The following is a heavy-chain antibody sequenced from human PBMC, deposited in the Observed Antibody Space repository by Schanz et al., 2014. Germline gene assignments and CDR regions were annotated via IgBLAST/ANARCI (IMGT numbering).Heavy chain of an antibody. J-gene: IGHJ4*02. D-gene: IGHD3-10*01. CDR3: ELITLDRGVRNDY. Sequence: QVQLQESGPRLVKPSQTLSLTCTVSGGSISSGAYSWSWIRQPPGKRPEWIGFVFYSGTTNYNPSLRGRVTMSIDTSKNQFSLILTSVTAADTAVYYCELITLDRGVRNDYWGQGTLVSVSS. CDR1: GGSISSGAYS. V-gene: IGHV4-30-4*07. CDR2: VFYSGTT.